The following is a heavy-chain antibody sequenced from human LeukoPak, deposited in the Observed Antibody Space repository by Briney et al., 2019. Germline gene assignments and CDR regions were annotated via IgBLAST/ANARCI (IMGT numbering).Heavy chain of an antibody. CDR1: GYTFTNYD. CDR3: ASREYSSSWNYYYGMDV. J-gene: IGHJ6*02. D-gene: IGHD6-13*01. V-gene: IGHV1-8*02. CDR2: MNPNSGNT. Sequence: ASVKVSCKASGYTFTNYDINWVRQATGQGLEWMGWMNPNSGNTGYAQKFQGRVTMTRNTSISTAYMELSSLRSEDTAVYYCASREYSSSWNYYYGMDVWGQGTTVTVSS.